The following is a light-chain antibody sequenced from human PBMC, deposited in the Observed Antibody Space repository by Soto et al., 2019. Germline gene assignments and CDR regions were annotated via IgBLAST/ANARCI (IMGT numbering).Light chain of an antibody. CDR2: STN. Sequence: QTVVTQEPSFSVSPGGTVTLTCGLRSGSVSTSYYPSWYQQTPGQAPRTLIYSTNTRSSGVPDRFSGSILGNKAALTITGAQADDESDYYCVLYVGSGLYVFGTGTKVTVL. J-gene: IGLJ1*01. V-gene: IGLV8-61*01. CDR1: SGSVSTSYY. CDR3: VLYVGSGLYV.